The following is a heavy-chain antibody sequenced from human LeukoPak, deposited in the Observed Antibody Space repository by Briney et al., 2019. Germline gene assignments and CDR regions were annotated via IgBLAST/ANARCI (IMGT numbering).Heavy chain of an antibody. V-gene: IGHV3-23*01. J-gene: IGHJ4*02. CDR1: GFTFSSYA. CDR3: AKNRQITMIVVVIPAFDY. D-gene: IGHD3-22*01. Sequence: PGGSLRLSCAASGFTFSSYAMSWVRQAPGKGLEWVPAVSGSGGSTYYADSVKGRFTISRDNSKNTLYLQMNSLRAEDTAVYYCAKNRQITMIVVVIPAFDYWGQGTLVTVSS. CDR2: VSGSGGST.